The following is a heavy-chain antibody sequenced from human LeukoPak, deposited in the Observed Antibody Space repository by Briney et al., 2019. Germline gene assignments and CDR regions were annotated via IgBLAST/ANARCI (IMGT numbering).Heavy chain of an antibody. J-gene: IGHJ3*02. D-gene: IGHD6-6*01. Sequence: PSETLSLTCTVSGGSISSGDYYWSWIRQPPGKGLEWIGYIYYSGSTYYNPSLKSRVTISVDTSKNQFSLKLSSVTAADTAVYYCARGRPASIAARRYAFDIWGQGTMVTVSS. CDR3: ARGRPASIAARRYAFDI. V-gene: IGHV4-30-4*01. CDR2: IYYSGST. CDR1: GGSISSGDYY.